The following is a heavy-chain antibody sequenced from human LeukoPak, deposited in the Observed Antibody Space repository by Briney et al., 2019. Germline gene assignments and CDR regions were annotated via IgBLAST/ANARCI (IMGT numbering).Heavy chain of an antibody. CDR2: TIPIFGTA. V-gene: IGHV1-69*13. Sequence: SVKVSCKASGGTFSSYAISWVRQAPGQGLEWMGGTIPIFGTANYAQKFQGRVTITADESTSTAYMELRSLRSDDTAVYYCARGGVAAAGRWFDPWGQGTLVTVSS. CDR1: GGTFSSYA. J-gene: IGHJ5*02. D-gene: IGHD6-13*01. CDR3: ARGGVAAAGRWFDP.